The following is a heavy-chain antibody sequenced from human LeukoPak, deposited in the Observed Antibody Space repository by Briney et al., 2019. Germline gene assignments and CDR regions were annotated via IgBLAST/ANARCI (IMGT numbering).Heavy chain of an antibody. CDR2: ISSSSSYI. Sequence: PGGSLRLSCAASGFTFSSYSMNWVRHAPGNGLEWVPSISSSSSYIYYADSVKGRFTISRDNAKNSLYLQMNSLRAEDTAVYYCARAYDFWSGYQDYWGQGTLVTVSS. CDR1: GFTFSSYS. CDR3: ARAYDFWSGYQDY. V-gene: IGHV3-21*01. D-gene: IGHD3-3*01. J-gene: IGHJ4*02.